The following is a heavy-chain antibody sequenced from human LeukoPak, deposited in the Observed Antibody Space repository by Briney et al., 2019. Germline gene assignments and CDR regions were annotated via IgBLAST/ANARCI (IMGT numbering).Heavy chain of an antibody. J-gene: IGHJ5*02. Sequence: SETLSLTCTVSGGSISSYYWSWIRQPPGKGLEWIGYIYYSGSTNYNPSLKSRVTISVDTSKNQFSLKLSSVTAADTAVYYCARRVVVAATLWFDPWGQGTLVTVSS. CDR1: GGSISSYY. V-gene: IGHV4-59*08. CDR3: ARRVVVAATLWFDP. CDR2: IYYSGST. D-gene: IGHD2-15*01.